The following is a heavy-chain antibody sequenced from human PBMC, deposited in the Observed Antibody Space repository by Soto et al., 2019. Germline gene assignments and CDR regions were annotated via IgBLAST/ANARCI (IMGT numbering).Heavy chain of an antibody. Sequence: QVQLQESGPGLVKPSQTLSLTCTVSGGSISSGGYYWSWIRQHPGKGLEWIGYIYYSGSTYYNPSLKSRVTISVDTSKNQFSLKLSSVTAADTAVYYCAREPIAAAGSYYYYYGMDVWGQGTTVTVSS. V-gene: IGHV4-31*03. D-gene: IGHD6-13*01. CDR1: GGSISSGGYY. CDR3: AREPIAAAGSYYYYYGMDV. CDR2: IYYSGST. J-gene: IGHJ6*02.